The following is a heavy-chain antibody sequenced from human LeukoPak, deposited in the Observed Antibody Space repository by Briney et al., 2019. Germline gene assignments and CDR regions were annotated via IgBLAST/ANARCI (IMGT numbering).Heavy chain of an antibody. CDR2: INPNSGGT. J-gene: IGHJ6*02. CDR3: ARERRITRIVATIPLTLDV. CDR1: GYTFTGYY. D-gene: IGHD5-12*01. Sequence: AXVKVSCKASGYTFTGYYMHWVRQAPGQGLEWMGWINPNSGGTNYAQKFQGRVTMTRDTSISTAYMELSRLRSDDTAVYYCARERRITRIVATIPLTLDVWGQGTTFTVSS. V-gene: IGHV1-2*02.